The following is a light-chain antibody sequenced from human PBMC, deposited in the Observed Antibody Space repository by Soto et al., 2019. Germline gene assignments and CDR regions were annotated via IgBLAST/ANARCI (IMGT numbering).Light chain of an antibody. CDR2: AAS. CDR1: QSVITY. Sequence: DIQMTQSPSSLSASVGDRVTITCRASQSVITYLNWYQQKPGRAPKLLIFAASSLQSGVPSRFSGSGSGTDFTLTISSLQPEDFAAYYCLQTYTTPFTFCPGTKVDIK. CDR3: LQTYTTPFT. J-gene: IGKJ3*01. V-gene: IGKV1-39*01.